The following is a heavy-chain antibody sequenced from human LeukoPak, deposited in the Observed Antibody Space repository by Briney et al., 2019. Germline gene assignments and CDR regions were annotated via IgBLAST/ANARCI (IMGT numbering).Heavy chain of an antibody. CDR2: GYYSGST. D-gene: IGHD3-22*01. V-gene: IGHV4-39*01. CDR1: GGSISSSSYY. Sequence: PSETLSLTCTVSGGSISSSSYYWGWIRQPPGKGLEWIGSGYYSGSTYYNPSLKSRVTITVDTSKNQFSLKLSSVTAADTAVYYCARLRDYDSSGYYPYYFDYWGQGTLVTVS. CDR3: ARLRDYDSSGYYPYYFDY. J-gene: IGHJ4*02.